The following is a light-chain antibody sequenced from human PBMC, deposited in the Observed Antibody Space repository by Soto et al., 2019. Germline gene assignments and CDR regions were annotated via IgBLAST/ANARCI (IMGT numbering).Light chain of an antibody. CDR1: SSNIGNNA. Sequence: QSVLTQPPSVSAAPRQRVTISCSGSSSNIGNNAENWYQQLPGKAPKLLIYYDDLLPSGVSDRFSGSKSGTSASLAISGLQSEDEADYYCAAWDDSLNGWVFGGGTKLTVL. V-gene: IGLV1-36*01. CDR2: YDD. J-gene: IGLJ2*01. CDR3: AAWDDSLNGWV.